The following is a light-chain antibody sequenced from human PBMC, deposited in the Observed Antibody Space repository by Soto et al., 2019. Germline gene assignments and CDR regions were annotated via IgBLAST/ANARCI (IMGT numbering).Light chain of an antibody. CDR2: SAS. J-gene: IGKJ4*01. V-gene: IGKV1-9*01. Sequence: DIQLTQSPSFLSASVGDTVTITCRASQGMSTYLAWYQQKPGKVPKLLIRSASTLQSGVPPRFSGSGSGTEFTLTISTLQPDDSGIYYCQQLNGYHLAFGGGTNVEIK. CDR1: QGMSTY. CDR3: QQLNGYHLA.